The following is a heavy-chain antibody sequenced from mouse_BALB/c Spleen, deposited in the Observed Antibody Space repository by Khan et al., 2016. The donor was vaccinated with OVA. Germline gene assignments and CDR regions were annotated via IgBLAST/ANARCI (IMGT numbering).Heavy chain of an antibody. CDR2: INTYNGGP. D-gene: IGHD3-3*01. V-gene: IGHV1S136*01. Sequence: MQLQQSGPELIKPGASVKMSCKASGYIFTNYGLHWVKQTPGKGLKWIGKINTYNGGPKYAENFNGKVTLASETSAITAYLQLSSLNSEDSAVYYCARRNWLSYDLDYWGQGTTLTLSS. CDR1: GYIFTNYG. CDR3: ARRNWLSYDLDY. J-gene: IGHJ2*01.